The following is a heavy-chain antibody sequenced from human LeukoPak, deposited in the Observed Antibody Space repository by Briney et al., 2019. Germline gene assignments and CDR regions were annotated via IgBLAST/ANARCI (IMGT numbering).Heavy chain of an antibody. CDR1: GASISSSSYY. J-gene: IGHJ4*02. V-gene: IGHV4-39*07. CDR2: TYYSGRT. CDR3: GRGRRYSSSWYVIDY. D-gene: IGHD6-13*01. Sequence: SETLSLTCTSSGASISSSSYYWGWIRQPPGKGLEWIGNTYYSGRTYYNPSLKSRVTISVDTSKNQFSLNLSSVTAADTAVYYCGRGRRYSSSWYVIDYWGQGTLVTVSS.